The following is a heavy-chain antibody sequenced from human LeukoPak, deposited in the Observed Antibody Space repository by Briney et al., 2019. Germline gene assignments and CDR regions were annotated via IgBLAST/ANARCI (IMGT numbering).Heavy chain of an antibody. J-gene: IGHJ6*03. Sequence: SETLSLTCTVSGGSISSSSYYWGWIRQPPGKGLEWIGSIYYSGSTYYNPSLKSRVTISVDTSKNQFSLKLSSVTAADTAVYYCARDSPLVGATEYYMDVWGKGTTVTVSS. CDR1: GGSISSSSYY. CDR3: ARDSPLVGATEYYMDV. V-gene: IGHV4-39*07. CDR2: IYYSGST. D-gene: IGHD1-26*01.